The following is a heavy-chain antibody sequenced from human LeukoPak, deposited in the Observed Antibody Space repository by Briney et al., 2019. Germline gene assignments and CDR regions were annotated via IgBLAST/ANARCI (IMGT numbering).Heavy chain of an antibody. D-gene: IGHD7-27*01. J-gene: IGHJ4*02. CDR2: IYYSGST. Sequence: SETLSLTYTVSGGSISSYYWSWIRQPPGKGLEWIGYIYYSGSTNYNPSLKSRVTISVDTSKNQFSLKLSSVTAADTAVYYCARAIRTGLGIGSFDGWGQGMLVTVSS. CDR3: ARAIRTGLGIGSFDG. CDR1: GGSISSYY. V-gene: IGHV4-59*08.